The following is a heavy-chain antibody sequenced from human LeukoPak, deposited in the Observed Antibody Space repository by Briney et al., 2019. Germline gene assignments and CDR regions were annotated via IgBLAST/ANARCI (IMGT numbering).Heavy chain of an antibody. V-gene: IGHV4-34*01. CDR2: INHSGST. J-gene: IGHJ5*02. CDR1: GGSFSGYY. D-gene: IGHD3-10*01. Sequence: PSETLSLTCAVYGGSFSGYYWSWIRQPPGKGLEWIGEINHSGSTNYDPSLKSRVTISVDTSKNQFSLKLSSVTAADTAVYYCARVHRGYGSGSYAWFDPWGQGTLVTVSS. CDR3: ARVHRGYGSGSYAWFDP.